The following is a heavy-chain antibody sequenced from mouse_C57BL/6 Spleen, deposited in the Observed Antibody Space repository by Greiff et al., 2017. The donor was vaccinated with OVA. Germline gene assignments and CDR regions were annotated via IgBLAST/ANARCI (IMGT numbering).Heavy chain of an antibody. CDR2: IDPSDSYT. CDR3: AGTTVVADY. CDR1: GYTFTSYW. V-gene: IGHV1-59*01. Sequence: QVQLKQPGAELVRPGTSVKLSCKASGYTFTSYWMHWVKQRPGQGLEWIGVIDPSDSYTNYNQKFKGKATLTVDTSSSTAYMQLSSLTSEDSAVYYCAGTTVVADYWGQGTTLTVSS. D-gene: IGHD1-1*01. J-gene: IGHJ2*01.